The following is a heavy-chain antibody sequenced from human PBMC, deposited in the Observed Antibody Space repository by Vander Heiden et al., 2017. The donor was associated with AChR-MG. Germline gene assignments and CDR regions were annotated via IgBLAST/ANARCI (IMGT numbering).Heavy chain of an antibody. Sequence: VESGGDLVQPGGPLRLSCSASGFTFSHYAMHWIRQAPGKGLEHVSQISANGDDTYYAEAVRGRVTTSRDNSKNTVYLQMSSLRPEDTAGYYCVKVGSSTWQRYFDYWGQGTLVTVSS. CDR1: GFTFSHYA. CDR3: VKVGSSTWQRYFDY. D-gene: IGHD6-13*01. CDR2: ISANGDDT. J-gene: IGHJ4*02. V-gene: IGHV3-64D*06.